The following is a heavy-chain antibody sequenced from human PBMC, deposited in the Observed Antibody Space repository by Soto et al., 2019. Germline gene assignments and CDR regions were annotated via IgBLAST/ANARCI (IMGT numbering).Heavy chain of an antibody. V-gene: IGHV4-39*01. CDR3: ARHQSHSRSYVDP. CDR2: IYYSGST. Sequence: QLQLQESGPGLVKPSETLSLTCTVSGGSISSSSYYWGWIRQPPGKGLEWIGSIYYSGSTYYNPTLKSRVTISVDTSKNLFSLKLSSVTAADTAVYYCARHQSHSRSYVDPWGQGTLVTVSS. D-gene: IGHD6-13*01. CDR1: GGSISSSSYY. J-gene: IGHJ5*02.